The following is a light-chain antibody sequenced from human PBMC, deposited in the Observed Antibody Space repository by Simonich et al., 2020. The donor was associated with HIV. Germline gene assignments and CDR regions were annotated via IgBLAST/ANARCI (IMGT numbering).Light chain of an antibody. CDR1: QSVLYSSNNKNY. Sequence: DIVMTQSPDSLAVSLGERATINCKFSQSVLYSSNNKNYLVWYQQKPRRPPNLLIYWAASREAGVPDRVSGSVSGTDFTLTISSLQAEDVAVYYCQQYYSAPRTFGQGTKVEIK. CDR3: QQYYSAPRT. V-gene: IGKV4-1*01. J-gene: IGKJ1*01. CDR2: WAA.